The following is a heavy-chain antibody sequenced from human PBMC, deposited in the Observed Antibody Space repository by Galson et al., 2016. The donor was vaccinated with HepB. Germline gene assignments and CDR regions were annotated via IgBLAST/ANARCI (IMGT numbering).Heavy chain of an antibody. CDR2: MSNSGGS. V-gene: IGHV4-61*08. D-gene: IGHD3-9*01. Sequence: LTCTVSGGSVSSDDYYWTWIRQPPGRGLEWIGYMSNSGGSNYNPSLKSRVTLSVDASRDQVSLLLRSVTAADTAVYFCAKQTGYQTWFDPWGQGTLVTVSS. CDR3: AKQTGYQTWFDP. CDR1: GGSVSSDDYY. J-gene: IGHJ5*02.